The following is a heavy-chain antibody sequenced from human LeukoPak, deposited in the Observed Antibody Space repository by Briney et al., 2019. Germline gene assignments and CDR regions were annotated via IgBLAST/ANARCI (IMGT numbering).Heavy chain of an antibody. CDR2: ISAYNGNT. V-gene: IGHV1-18*01. CDR1: GYTFTSYG. D-gene: IGHD2-2*01. J-gene: IGHJ5*02. CDR3: AREGAYCSSTSCHIQNWFDP. Sequence: RASVKVSCKASGYTFTSYGISWVRQAPGQGLEWMGWISAYNGNTNYAQKFQGRVTMTTDTSTSTAYMELRSLRSDDTAVYYCAREGAYCSSTSCHIQNWFDPWGQGTLVTVSS.